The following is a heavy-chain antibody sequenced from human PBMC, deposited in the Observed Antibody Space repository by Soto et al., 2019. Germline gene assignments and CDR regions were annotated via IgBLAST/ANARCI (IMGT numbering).Heavy chain of an antibody. J-gene: IGHJ4*02. CDR3: ARQIYDSDTGPNFQYYFDS. V-gene: IGHV5-10-1*01. CDR1: GYSFAGYW. D-gene: IGHD3-22*01. CDR2: IDPSDSQT. Sequence: GESLKISCKGSGYSFAGYWITWVRQKPGKGLEWMGRIDPSDSQTYYSPSFRGHVTISVTKSITTVFLQWSSLGASDTAMYYCARQIYDSDTGPNFQYYFDSWGQGTPVTVSS.